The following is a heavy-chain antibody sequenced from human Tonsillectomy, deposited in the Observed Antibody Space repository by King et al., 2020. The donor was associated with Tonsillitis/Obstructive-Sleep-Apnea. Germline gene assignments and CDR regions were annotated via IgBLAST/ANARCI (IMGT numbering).Heavy chain of an antibody. Sequence: VQLVESGGGVVQPGRSLRLSCAASGFTFSSYAMHWVRQAPGKGLEWVAVISFDGTNKYYTDSVKGRFTISRDNSKNTLYLQMNSLRAEDTAVYYCARDTALDAFDIWGQGTMVTVSS. CDR2: ISFDGTNK. V-gene: IGHV3-30*04. D-gene: IGHD5-18*01. CDR1: GFTFSSYA. J-gene: IGHJ3*02. CDR3: ARDTALDAFDI.